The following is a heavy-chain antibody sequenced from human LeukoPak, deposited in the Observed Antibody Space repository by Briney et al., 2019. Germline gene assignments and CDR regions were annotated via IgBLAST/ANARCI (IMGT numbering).Heavy chain of an antibody. CDR2: IHYSGTT. V-gene: IGHV4-39*01. J-gene: IGHJ4*02. CDR1: GGSISDGTYY. Sequence: SETLSLTCTVSGGSISDGTYYWGWIRQPPGKGLEWIGTIHYSGTTHYNRSLKSRVTLSVDTSKNQFSLRLSSVTAADTAVYYCARRTTEGYSDYWGQGTLVTVST. D-gene: IGHD1-1*01. CDR3: ARRTTEGYSDY.